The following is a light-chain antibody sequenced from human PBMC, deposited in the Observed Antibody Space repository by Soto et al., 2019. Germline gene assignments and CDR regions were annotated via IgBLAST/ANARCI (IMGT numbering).Light chain of an antibody. Sequence: DIQLTQSPSFLSASVGDRVTITCRASQGISSYLAWHQQKPGKAPKLLIYAASPLQSGVPSRFSGSGSGTEFTLTISSLQPEDFATYYCQQLNSHPRAFGGGTKVEIK. CDR3: QQLNSHPRA. J-gene: IGKJ4*01. CDR2: AAS. CDR1: QGISSY. V-gene: IGKV1-9*01.